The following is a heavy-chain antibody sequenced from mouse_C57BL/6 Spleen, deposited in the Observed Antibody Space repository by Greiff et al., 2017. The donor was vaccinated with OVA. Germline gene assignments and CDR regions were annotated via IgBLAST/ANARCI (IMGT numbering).Heavy chain of an antibody. Sequence: VQLQQSGAELVKPGASVKLSCKASGYTFTSYWMQWVKQRPGQGLEWIGEIDPSDCYTNYNQKFKGKATLTVDTSSSTAYMQLSSLTSEDSAVYYCAKTAQATRFAYWGQGTLVTVSA. CDR3: AKTAQATRFAY. CDR1: GYTFTSYW. V-gene: IGHV1-50*01. CDR2: IDPSDCYT. J-gene: IGHJ3*01. D-gene: IGHD3-2*02.